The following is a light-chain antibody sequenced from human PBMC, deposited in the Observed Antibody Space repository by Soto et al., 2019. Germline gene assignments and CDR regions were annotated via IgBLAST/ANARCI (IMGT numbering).Light chain of an antibody. Sequence: EIVLTQSPGTLSLSPGERATLSCRASQTVSSSNLAWYQQKPGQASRLLIYGASSRATGIPDRFSGSGSGTDFTLTITRLEPEDFAVYYCQQYGTSPTFGQGTKVEIK. CDR2: GAS. CDR3: QQYGTSPT. J-gene: IGKJ1*01. CDR1: QTVSSSN. V-gene: IGKV3-20*01.